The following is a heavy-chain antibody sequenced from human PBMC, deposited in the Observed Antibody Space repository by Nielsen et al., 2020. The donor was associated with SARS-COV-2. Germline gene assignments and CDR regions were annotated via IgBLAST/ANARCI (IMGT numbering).Heavy chain of an antibody. CDR2: IIPIFGTA. V-gene: IGHV1-69*05. J-gene: IGHJ4*02. CDR3: ARGYYDFWSGYAPHDY. Sequence: WVRQAPGQGLEWMGGIIPIFGTANYAQKFQGRVTITRDTSASTAYMELSSLRSEDTAVYYCARGYYDFWSGYAPHDYWGQGTLVTVSS. D-gene: IGHD3-3*01.